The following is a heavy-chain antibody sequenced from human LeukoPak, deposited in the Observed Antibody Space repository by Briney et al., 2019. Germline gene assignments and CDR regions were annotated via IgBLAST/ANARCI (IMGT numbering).Heavy chain of an antibody. CDR2: IYYSGST. D-gene: IGHD3-3*01. Sequence: SETLSLSCTVSGGSISSSSYYWGWIRQPPGKGLEWIGSIYYSGSTYYNPSLKSRVTISVDTSKNQFSLKLSSVTAADTAVYYCARHVLSGYLNYWYFDLWGRGTLVTVSS. CDR3: ARHVLSGYLNYWYFDL. V-gene: IGHV4-39*01. CDR1: GGSISSSSYY. J-gene: IGHJ2*01.